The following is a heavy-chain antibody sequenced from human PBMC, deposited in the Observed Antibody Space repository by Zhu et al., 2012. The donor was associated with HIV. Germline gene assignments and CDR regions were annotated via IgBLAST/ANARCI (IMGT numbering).Heavy chain of an antibody. J-gene: IGHJ3*02. CDR3: ARSTVTTSGVFDI. V-gene: IGHV4-38-2*02. Sequence: QVQLQESGPGLVKPSETLSLICTVSHYSVSSAYYWGWVRQPPGKGLEWIGNIFHTGSTYSNPSLKSRVSISVDTSKNQFSLKLSSVTPXDTALYYCARSTVTTSGVFDIWGQGTSGHRRF. CDR1: HYSVSSAYY. CDR2: IFHTGST. D-gene: IGHD4-17*01.